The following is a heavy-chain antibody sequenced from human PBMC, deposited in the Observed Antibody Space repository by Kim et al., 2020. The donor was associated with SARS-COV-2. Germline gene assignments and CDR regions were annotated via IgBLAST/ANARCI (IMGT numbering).Heavy chain of an antibody. D-gene: IGHD6-13*01. J-gene: IGHJ5*02. V-gene: IGHV4-39*01. CDR3: ARRGGYSSSWYEGNWFDP. Sequence: KSRVTTSVDTSKNQFSLELSSVTAADTAVYYCARRGGYSSSWYEGNWFDPWGQGTLVTVSS.